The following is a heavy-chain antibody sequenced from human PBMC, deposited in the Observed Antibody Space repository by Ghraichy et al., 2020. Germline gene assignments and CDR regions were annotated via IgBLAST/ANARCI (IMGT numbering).Heavy chain of an antibody. V-gene: IGHV1-24*01. J-gene: IGHJ3*02. Sequence: ASVKVSCKVSGYTLTELSMHWVRQAPGKGLEWMGGFDPEDGETIYAQKFQGRVTMTEDTSTDTAYMELSSLRSEDTAVYYCATVPRAYDFWSGYFPLMAFDIWGQGTMVTVSS. CDR2: FDPEDGET. CDR3: ATVPRAYDFWSGYFPLMAFDI. D-gene: IGHD3-3*01. CDR1: GYTLTELS.